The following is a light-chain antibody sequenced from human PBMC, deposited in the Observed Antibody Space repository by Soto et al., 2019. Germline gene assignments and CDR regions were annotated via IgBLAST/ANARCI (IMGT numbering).Light chain of an antibody. CDR1: SSNIGAGYD. CDR2: GNS. CDR3: QSYDSSLSGAV. V-gene: IGLV1-40*01. Sequence: SVLTQPPSVSGAPGQRVTISCSGSSSNIGAGYDVHWYQQLPGTAPKLLIYGNSNRPSGVPDRFSGSKSGTSASLAITGLQAEDESHYYCQSYDSSLSGAVFGGGTQLTVL. J-gene: IGLJ7*01.